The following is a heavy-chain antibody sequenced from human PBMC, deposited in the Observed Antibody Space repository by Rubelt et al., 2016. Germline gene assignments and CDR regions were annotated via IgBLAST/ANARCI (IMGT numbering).Heavy chain of an antibody. V-gene: IGHV5-51*01. J-gene: IGHJ5*02. D-gene: IGHD3-10*01. CDR3: ARTINYYGSGSYYTDWFDP. Sequence: GIIYPGDSDTRYSPSFQGQVTISADKSISTAYLQWSSLKASDTAMYYCARTINYYGSGSYYTDWFDPWGQGTLVTVSS. CDR2: IYPGDSDT.